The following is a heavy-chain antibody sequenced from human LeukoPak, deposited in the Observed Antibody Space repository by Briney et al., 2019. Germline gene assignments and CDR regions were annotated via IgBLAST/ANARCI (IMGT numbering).Heavy chain of an antibody. CDR3: ARPGYDSSGYYLYYFDY. J-gene: IGHJ4*02. CDR2: IYYSGST. D-gene: IGHD3-22*01. V-gene: IGHV4-39*07. CDR1: GGSISSSSYY. Sequence: PSETLSLTCTVSGGSISSSSYYWGWIRQPPGKGLEWIGSIYYSGSTYYNPSLKSRVTISVDTSKNQFSLKLSSVTAADTAVHYCARPGYDSSGYYLYYFDYWGQGTLVTVSS.